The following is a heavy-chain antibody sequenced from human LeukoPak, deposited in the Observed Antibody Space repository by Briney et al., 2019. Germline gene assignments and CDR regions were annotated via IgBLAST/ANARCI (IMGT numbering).Heavy chain of an antibody. V-gene: IGHV3-23*01. J-gene: IGHJ3*02. CDR3: AKSGYSSGWFRALDI. CDR2: ISGSDGST. CDR1: GFIFNDYA. Sequence: PGGSLRLSCATSGFIFNDYAMSWVRQAPGKGLEWVSGISGSDGSTYYADSVKGRFSISRDNSKKTLFLQMNSLRAEDTAVYYCAKSGYSSGWFRALDIWGQGTLVTVSS. D-gene: IGHD6-19*01.